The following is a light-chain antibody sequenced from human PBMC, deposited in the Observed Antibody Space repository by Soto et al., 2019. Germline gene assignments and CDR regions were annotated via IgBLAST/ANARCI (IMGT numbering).Light chain of an antibody. CDR2: DTF. V-gene: IGKV3-11*01. CDR1: QSVRGY. CDR3: QQRGSWPWT. Sequence: ETVLTQSPATLSLSPGERATLSCTASQSVRGYLAWYQQKPGQAPRLLIYDTFNRATDIPARFSGSGSGTDFTLTISSLEPEDLAVYYCQQRGSWPWTFGQGTKVEIK. J-gene: IGKJ1*01.